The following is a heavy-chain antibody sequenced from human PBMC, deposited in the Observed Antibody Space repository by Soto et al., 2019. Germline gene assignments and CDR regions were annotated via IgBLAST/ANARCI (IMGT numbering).Heavy chain of an antibody. CDR2: IRSKAYGGTT. Sequence: QAGGSLRLSCTASGFTFGDYAMSWFRQAPGKGLEWVGFIRSKAYGGTTEYAASVKGRFTISRDDSKSIAYLQMNSLKTEDTAVYYCTRADCSGGSCYLWFDPWGQGTLVTAPQ. J-gene: IGHJ5*02. V-gene: IGHV3-49*03. CDR1: GFTFGDYA. D-gene: IGHD2-15*01. CDR3: TRADCSGGSCYLWFDP.